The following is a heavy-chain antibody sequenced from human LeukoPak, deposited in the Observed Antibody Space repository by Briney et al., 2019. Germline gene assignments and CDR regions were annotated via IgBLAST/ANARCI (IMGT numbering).Heavy chain of an antibody. J-gene: IGHJ3*02. Sequence: GGSLRLSCAASGFTFSSYSMNWVRQAPGKGLEWVSYISSSSSTIYYADSVKGRFTISRDNAKNSLYLQMNSLRAEDTAVYYCAREGKYCSGGSCGGSDAFDIWGQGTMVTVSS. CDR1: GFTFSSYS. D-gene: IGHD2-15*01. CDR3: AREGKYCSGGSCGGSDAFDI. V-gene: IGHV3-48*01. CDR2: ISSSSSTI.